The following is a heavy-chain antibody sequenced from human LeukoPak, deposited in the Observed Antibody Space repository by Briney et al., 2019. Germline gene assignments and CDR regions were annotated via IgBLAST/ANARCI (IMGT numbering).Heavy chain of an antibody. J-gene: IGHJ4*02. CDR2: IYPGDPDT. CDR1: GYSFTSYW. V-gene: IGHV5-51*01. CDR3: ARTGPTTNVYFDY. D-gene: IGHD7-27*01. Sequence: GASLKISCKGSGYSFTSYWIGWVRQMPGKGLEWMGIIYPGDPDTRYSPSFQGQVTISADKSISTAYLQWSSLKASDTAMYYCARTGPTTNVYFDYWGQGTLVTVSS.